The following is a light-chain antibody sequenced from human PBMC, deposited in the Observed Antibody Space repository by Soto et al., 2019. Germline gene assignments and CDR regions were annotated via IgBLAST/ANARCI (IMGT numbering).Light chain of an antibody. CDR3: QQADSFPLT. J-gene: IGKJ4*01. CDR2: GAS. CDR1: QDISTL. V-gene: IGKV1D-12*01. Sequence: SQDISTLLAWYQQKPGKAPKLLIYGASTLESGVPSRFSGRGSGTDFTLTISSLQPEDFATYFRQQADSFPLTLGGGTKVDIK.